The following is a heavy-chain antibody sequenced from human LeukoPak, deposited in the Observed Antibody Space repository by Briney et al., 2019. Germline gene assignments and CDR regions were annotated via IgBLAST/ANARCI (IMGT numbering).Heavy chain of an antibody. J-gene: IGHJ3*02. CDR1: GGSISSYY. D-gene: IGHD6-13*01. CDR3: ARELAAAGSDAFGI. V-gene: IGHV4-59*01. Sequence: PSETLSLTCIVSGGSISSYYWSWIRQPPGKALEWIGYIYYSGSTNYNPSLKSRVTISVDTSKNQFSLKLSSVTAADTAVYYCARELAAAGSDAFGIWGQGTMVTVSS. CDR2: IYYSGST.